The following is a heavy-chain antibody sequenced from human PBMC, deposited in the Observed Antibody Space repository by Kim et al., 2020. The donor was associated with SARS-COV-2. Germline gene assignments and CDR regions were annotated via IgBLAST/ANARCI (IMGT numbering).Heavy chain of an antibody. D-gene: IGHD2-2*01. J-gene: IGHJ4*02. V-gene: IGHV4-59*09. CDR2: T. CDR3: ARGGLLWPYDY. Sequence: TNYNPSLTSRVTISVDTSKNQFSLKLSSVTAADTAVYYCARGGLLWPYDYWGQGTLVAVSS.